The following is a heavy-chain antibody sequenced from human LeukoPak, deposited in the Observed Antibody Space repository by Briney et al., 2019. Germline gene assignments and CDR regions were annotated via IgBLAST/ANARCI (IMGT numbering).Heavy chain of an antibody. J-gene: IGHJ6*04. CDR3: ARGLRVRGVITSYYYYGMDV. CDR2: INHSGST. CDR1: GGSFSGHY. D-gene: IGHD3-10*01. Sequence: SETLSLTCAVYGGSFSGHYWSWIRQPPGKGQEWIGEINHSGSTNYNPSLKSRVTISVDTSKNQFSLKLSSVTAADTAVYYCARGLRVRGVITSYYYYGMDVWGKGTTVTVSS. V-gene: IGHV4-34*01.